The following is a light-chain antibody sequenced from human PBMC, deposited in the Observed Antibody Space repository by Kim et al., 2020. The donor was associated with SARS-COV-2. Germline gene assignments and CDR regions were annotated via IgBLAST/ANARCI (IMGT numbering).Light chain of an antibody. Sequence: QSVLTQPPSASGTPGQRVTISCSGSSSNIGSNYVYWYQQLPGTAPKLLIYSNNQRLSGVPDRFSGSKSGTSASLAISGLRSEDEADYYCAAWDDSLSGLYVFGTGTKVTVL. CDR1: SSNIGSNY. J-gene: IGLJ1*01. CDR3: AAWDDSLSGLYV. CDR2: SNN. V-gene: IGLV1-47*02.